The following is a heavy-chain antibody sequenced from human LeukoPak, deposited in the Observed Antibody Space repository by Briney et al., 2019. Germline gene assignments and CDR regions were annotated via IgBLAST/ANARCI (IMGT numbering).Heavy chain of an antibody. J-gene: IGHJ4*02. Sequence: GGSLRLSCAASGFTFSSYAMIWVRQAPGKGLEWVSGISDSGGTTYYADSVEGRFTISRDNSKNTFYVQINSLRAEDTAIYFCAKEIASDFGGAVDYWGQGTLVTVSS. CDR2: ISDSGGTT. V-gene: IGHV3-23*01. CDR1: GFTFSSYA. CDR3: AKEIASDFGGAVDY. D-gene: IGHD6-13*01.